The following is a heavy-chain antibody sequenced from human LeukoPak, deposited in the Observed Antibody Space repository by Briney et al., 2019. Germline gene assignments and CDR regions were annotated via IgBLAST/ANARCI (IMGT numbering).Heavy chain of an antibody. Sequence: GESMKISCKDSGYSFTSYWIGWVRQMPGKGLEWMGIIYPGDSDTRYSPSFQGQVTISADKSINTAYLQWSSLKASDTAIYYCARRGEAMDPFDYWGQETLDPVSS. J-gene: IGHJ4*02. CDR2: IYPGDSDT. D-gene: IGHD5-18*01. CDR3: ARRGEAMDPFDY. CDR1: GYSFTSYW. V-gene: IGHV5-51*01.